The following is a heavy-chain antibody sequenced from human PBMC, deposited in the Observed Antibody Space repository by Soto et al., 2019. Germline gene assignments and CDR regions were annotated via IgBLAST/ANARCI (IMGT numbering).Heavy chain of an antibody. CDR2: IYYSGST. CDR1: GGSISSGDYY. D-gene: IGHD2-8*02. V-gene: IGHV4-31*03. J-gene: IGHJ4*02. CDR3: ARRGGVYYFDY. Sequence: PSETLSLTCTVSGGSISSGDYYWSWIRQHPGKGLEWIGYIYYSGSTYYNPSLKSRVTISVDTSKNQFSLKLSSVTAADTAVYYCARRGGVYYFDYWGQGTLVTVSS.